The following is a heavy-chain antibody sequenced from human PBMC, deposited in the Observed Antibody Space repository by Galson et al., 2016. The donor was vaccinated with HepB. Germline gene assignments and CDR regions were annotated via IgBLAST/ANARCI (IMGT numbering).Heavy chain of an antibody. CDR3: ARRGPTYYYGMDV. V-gene: IGHV4-61*01. Sequence: SETLSLTCTVSGGSVSRGSYYWTWIRQPPGKGLEWIGYNYNSETTYYNPSLKSRVTISVDTSKNQFSLKLSSVTAADTAVYYCARRGPTYYYGMDVWGQGTTVTVSS. CDR2: NYNSETT. J-gene: IGHJ6*02. D-gene: IGHD3-10*01. CDR1: GGSVSRGSYY.